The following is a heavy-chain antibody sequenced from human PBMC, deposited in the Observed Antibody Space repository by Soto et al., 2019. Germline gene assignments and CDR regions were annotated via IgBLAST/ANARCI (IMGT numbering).Heavy chain of an antibody. CDR1: GFTFDDYA. Sequence: GGSLRLSCAASGFTFDDYAMHWVRQAPGKGLEWVSGISWNSGSIGYGDSVKGRFTISRDNARNSLYLQMNSLRPEDTALYYCAKGAGGFDAFDIWGQGTMVTVSS. CDR2: ISWNSGSI. V-gene: IGHV3-9*01. CDR3: AKGAGGFDAFDI. D-gene: IGHD3-10*01. J-gene: IGHJ3*02.